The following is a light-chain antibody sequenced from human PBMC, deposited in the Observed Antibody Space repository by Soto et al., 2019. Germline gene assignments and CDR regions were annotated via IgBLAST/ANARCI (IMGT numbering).Light chain of an antibody. Sequence: EIVLTQSPGTLSLSPGERATLSCRASQSLSNTYLAWYQQKPGQAPRLLIYGASSRATGIPDRFSGSGSGTDFALTINRLEPEDFAVYYCQQYGSSPWTFGQGTKVEIK. V-gene: IGKV3-20*01. CDR3: QQYGSSPWT. CDR1: QSLSNTY. CDR2: GAS. J-gene: IGKJ1*01.